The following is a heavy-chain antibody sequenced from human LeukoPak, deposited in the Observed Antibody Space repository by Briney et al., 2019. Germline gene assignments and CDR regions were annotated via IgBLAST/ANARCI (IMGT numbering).Heavy chain of an antibody. J-gene: IGHJ4*02. D-gene: IGHD6-19*01. V-gene: IGHV1-58*01. CDR2: IVVGSGNT. Sequence: ASVKVSCKASGFTFTSSAVQWVRQARGQRLEWIGWIVVGSGNTNYAQKFQERVTITRDMSTSTAYMELSSLRSEDTAVYYCAALQWRPGPYFDYWGQGTLVTVSP. CDR1: GFTFTSSA. CDR3: AALQWRPGPYFDY.